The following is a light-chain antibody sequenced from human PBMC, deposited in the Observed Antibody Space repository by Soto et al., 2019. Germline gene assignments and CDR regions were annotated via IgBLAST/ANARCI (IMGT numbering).Light chain of an antibody. V-gene: IGKV3-11*01. CDR2: DSS. CDR1: QRISSQ. Sequence: EIVLTQSPATLSLTPGERATLSCRASQRISSQLAWYQQKPGQAPRLLIYDSSNRATGIPARFTGSGSGTDFTLTISSLEPEDCAIYYCQQRYTPLTFGGGTRVEIK. CDR3: QQRYTPLT. J-gene: IGKJ4*01.